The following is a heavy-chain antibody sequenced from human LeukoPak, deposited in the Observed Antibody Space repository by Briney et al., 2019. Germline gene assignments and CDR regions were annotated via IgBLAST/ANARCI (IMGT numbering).Heavy chain of an antibody. J-gene: IGHJ3*02. D-gene: IGHD3-10*01. Sequence: PSETLSLTCAVSGGSISSGGYSWSWIRQPPGKGLEWIGYIYHSGSTYYNPSLKSRVTISVDRSKNQFSLKLSSVTAADTAVYYCATSLGLLWFGELHAFDIWGQGTMVTVSS. CDR2: IYHSGST. V-gene: IGHV4-30-2*01. CDR3: ATSLGLLWFGELHAFDI. CDR1: GGSISSGGYS.